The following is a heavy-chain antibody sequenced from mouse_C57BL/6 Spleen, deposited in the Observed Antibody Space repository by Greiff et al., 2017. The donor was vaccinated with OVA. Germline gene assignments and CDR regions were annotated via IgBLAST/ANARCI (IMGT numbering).Heavy chain of an antibody. CDR2: IDPEDGET. D-gene: IGHD1-1*01. Sequence: EVQLQQSGAELVKPGASVKLSCTASGFNIKDYYMHWVQQRPEKGLEWIGRIDPEDGETTSAPKFQGKATITADTSSNTAYLQLSSLTSEDTAVYYCARSGSSFDYWGQGTTLTVSS. J-gene: IGHJ2*01. CDR1: GFNIKDYY. V-gene: IGHV14-2*01. CDR3: ARSGSSFDY.